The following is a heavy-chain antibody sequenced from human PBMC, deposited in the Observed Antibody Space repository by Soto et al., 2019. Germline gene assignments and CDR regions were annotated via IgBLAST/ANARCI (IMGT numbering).Heavy chain of an antibody. V-gene: IGHV4-28*01. CDR2: IYYSGTT. D-gene: IGHD1-26*01. Sequence: QVQLQESGPGLVKPSDTLSLTCAVSGYSISSSNWWGWIRQPPGKGLEWIGYIYYSGTTYYNPSLKSRVPMSVDTSKNQFPLKLTSVTAVDTDVYYCARREIQGPIDYCGQGTLVTVSS. CDR1: GYSISSSNW. CDR3: ARREIQGPIDY. J-gene: IGHJ4*02.